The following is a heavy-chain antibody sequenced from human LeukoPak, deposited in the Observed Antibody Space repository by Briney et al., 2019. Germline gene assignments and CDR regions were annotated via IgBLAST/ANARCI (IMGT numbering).Heavy chain of an antibody. CDR1: GGSINSYY. D-gene: IGHD3-10*01. CDR2: IYYSGST. Sequence: SETLSLTCTVSGGSINSYYWSWIRQPPAKGLEWIGSIYYSGSTYYNPSLKSRVTISVDTSKNQFSLKLSSVTAADTAIYYCARGGYYGSGSDFRFDPWGQGTLVTVSS. V-gene: IGHV4-39*07. CDR3: ARGGYYGSGSDFRFDP. J-gene: IGHJ5*02.